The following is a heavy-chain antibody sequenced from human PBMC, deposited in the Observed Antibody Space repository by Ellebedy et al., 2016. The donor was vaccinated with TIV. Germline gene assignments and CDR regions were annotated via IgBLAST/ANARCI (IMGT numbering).Heavy chain of an antibody. CDR2: IFHSGRS. V-gene: IGHV4-61*01. Sequence: MPSETLSLTCTVSGGSVGSGSYYGSWIRQPPGKGLEWIGYIFHSGRSNYNPSLKSPVSISLDTSRNQFSLRLSSVSAADTAVYYCARAGYCSETNCYHYFYYMEVWGKGTTVTVSS. J-gene: IGHJ6*03. CDR3: ARAGYCSETNCYHYFYYMEV. CDR1: GGSVGSGSYY. D-gene: IGHD2-15*01.